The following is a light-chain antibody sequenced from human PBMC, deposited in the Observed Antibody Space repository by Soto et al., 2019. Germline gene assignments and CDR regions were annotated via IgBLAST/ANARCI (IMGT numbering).Light chain of an antibody. Sequence: DIQMTQSPSSLSASVGDRVTITCRASQGIGNNLAWYQQTPVKVHKVLFSTASTLHSGVPSRFSGIGSWTDFTLTINSLQPEDVATYFCQKYDSVPWSFGQGTRVEI. CDR2: TAS. CDR3: QKYDSVPWS. CDR1: QGIGNN. V-gene: IGKV1-27*01. J-gene: IGKJ1*01.